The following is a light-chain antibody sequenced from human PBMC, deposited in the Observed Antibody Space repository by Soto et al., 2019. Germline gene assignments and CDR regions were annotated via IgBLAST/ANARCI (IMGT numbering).Light chain of an antibody. V-gene: IGLV1-44*01. CDR2: TNN. CDR1: SSNIGSNS. J-gene: IGLJ2*01. CDR3: AAWDCGRSGHVV. Sequence: QSVLTQPPSASGTPGQRVTISCSGSSSNIGSNSVSWYQQLPGAAPKLLIYTNNQRPSGVPDRFSVSKSGTSASLAITGLQSDDEDDYYCAAWDCGRSGHVVFGGGTKLTVL.